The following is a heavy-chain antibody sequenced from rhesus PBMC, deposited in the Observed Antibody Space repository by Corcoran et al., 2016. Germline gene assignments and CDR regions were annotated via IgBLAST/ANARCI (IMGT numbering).Heavy chain of an antibody. CDR1: GFTFEDYA. Sequence: EVQLVESGGALAQPGGSLRLSCAASGFTFEDYAMSWVRQAPGKGLEWVSRISLNSGTIYYADSVKGRFTISRDNAKNSLFLQMDRLRAEDTAVYYCTRDGSGGSRGYFDYWGQGVLVTVSS. V-gene: IGHV3-134*01. D-gene: IGHD4-29*01. CDR3: TRDGSGGSRGYFDY. CDR2: ISLNSGTI. J-gene: IGHJ4*01.